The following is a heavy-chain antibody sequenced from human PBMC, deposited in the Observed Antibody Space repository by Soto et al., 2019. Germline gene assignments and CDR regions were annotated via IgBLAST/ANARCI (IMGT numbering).Heavy chain of an antibody. CDR2: ISSNGGST. CDR1: GFTFSSYA. D-gene: IGHD6-13*01. V-gene: IGHV3-64*01. J-gene: IGHJ4*02. Sequence: EVQLVESGGGLVQPGGSLRLSCAASGFTFSSYAMHWVRQAPGKGLEYVSAISSNGGSTHYANSVKGRFTISRDNSKYTLYLQMGSLRAEDMAVYYCARLNPIAAAFDYWGQGTLVTVSS. CDR3: ARLNPIAAAFDY.